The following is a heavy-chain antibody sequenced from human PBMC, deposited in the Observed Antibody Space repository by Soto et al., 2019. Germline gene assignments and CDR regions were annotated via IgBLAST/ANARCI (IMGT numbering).Heavy chain of an antibody. CDR1: GFTFSSYA. Sequence: EVQLLESGGGLAQPGGSLRLSCAASGFTFSSYAMSWVRQAPGKGLEWVSGITGSGQSTYYADSVKGRFTISRDNSKNTLYLQTNSLGAEDTAVYYCARGYDFWTGSPDYWGQGTLVTVSS. CDR2: ITGSGQST. D-gene: IGHD3-3*01. CDR3: ARGYDFWTGSPDY. V-gene: IGHV3-23*01. J-gene: IGHJ4*02.